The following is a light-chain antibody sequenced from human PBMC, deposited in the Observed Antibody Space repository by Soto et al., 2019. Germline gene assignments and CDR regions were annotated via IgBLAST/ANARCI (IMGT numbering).Light chain of an antibody. CDR2: GAS. CDR3: QQYTGPPTT. CDR1: QSVSSN. J-gene: IGKJ5*01. V-gene: IGKV3-15*01. Sequence: EKALTQSPVTLSLSPGERATLSCRASQSVSSNLAWYQQRPGQAPRLLIYGASTRASGVPDRFSGSGSGTEFILTISRLEPEDSAVYFCQQYTGPPTTFGQGTRLEIK.